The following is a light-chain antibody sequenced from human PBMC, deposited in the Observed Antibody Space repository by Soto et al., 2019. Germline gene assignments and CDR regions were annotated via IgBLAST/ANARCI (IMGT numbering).Light chain of an antibody. CDR1: SSDVGGYNY. J-gene: IGLJ1*01. CDR3: SSYTTSSNFFYV. Sequence: QSVLTQPASVSGSPGQSITISCTGTSSDVGGYNYVSWYQQYPGKAPKLMIYEVSNRPSGVSNRFSGSKSGNTASLTISGLQAEDEADYYCSSYTTSSNFFYVFGIGTKVTVL. V-gene: IGLV2-14*01. CDR2: EVS.